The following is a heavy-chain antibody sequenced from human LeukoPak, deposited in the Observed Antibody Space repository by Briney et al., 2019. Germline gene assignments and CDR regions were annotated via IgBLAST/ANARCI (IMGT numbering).Heavy chain of an antibody. V-gene: IGHV5-51*01. CDR1: GYSFTSYW. CDR3: ARVEPGDYFDY. CDR2: IYPGNSDT. J-gene: IGHJ4*02. Sequence: GEFLKISCKGFGYSFTSYWIGWVRQMPGKGLEWMGIIYPGNSDTRYSPSFQGQVTISADKSISTAYLQWSSLKASDTAMYYCARVEPGDYFDYWGQGTLVTVSS. D-gene: IGHD1-14*01.